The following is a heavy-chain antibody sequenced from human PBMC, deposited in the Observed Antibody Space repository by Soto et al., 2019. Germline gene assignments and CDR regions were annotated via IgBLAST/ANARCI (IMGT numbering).Heavy chain of an antibody. CDR2: INPSGGST. CDR3: ARDLIGGGFDY. D-gene: IGHD3-10*01. J-gene: IGHJ4*02. CDR1: GYTFTSYY. V-gene: IGHV1-46*01. Sequence: ASVKVACKASGYTFTSYYMHWVRQAPGQGLEWMGIINPSGGSTSYAQKFQGRVTMTRDTSTSTVYMELSSLRSEDTAVYYCARDLIGGGFDYWGQGTLVTVSS.